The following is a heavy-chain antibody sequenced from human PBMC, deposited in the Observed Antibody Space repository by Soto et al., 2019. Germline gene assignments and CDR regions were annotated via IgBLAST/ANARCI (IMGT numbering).Heavy chain of an antibody. CDR1: GVSISSGSW. J-gene: IGHJ4*02. D-gene: IGHD5-12*01. Sequence: QMQESGPGLVEPSGTLSLTCDVSGVSISSGSWWSWVRQPPGKGLEWIGEIFHSGSTKYNPSLKSRVTISVDNSKNHFSLRVTSVTAADTAVYYCARDGPDGYNLGYWGQGTPVTVSS. CDR2: IFHSGST. CDR3: ARDGPDGYNLGY. V-gene: IGHV4-4*02.